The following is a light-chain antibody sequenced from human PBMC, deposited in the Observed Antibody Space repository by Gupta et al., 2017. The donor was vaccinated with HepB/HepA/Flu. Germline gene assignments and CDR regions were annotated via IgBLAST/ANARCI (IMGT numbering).Light chain of an antibody. Sequence: QSVLTQPPPVSGAPGQRVTISCTGSSSNIGAGYDVHWYQQLPGTAPKLLIYGNLNRPSGVPDRFSGSKSATSASLAITGLQAEDEAEYYCQSYDSSLSSSVFGGGTKLTVL. J-gene: IGLJ2*01. CDR1: SSNIGAGYD. CDR3: QSYDSSLSSSV. CDR2: GNL. V-gene: IGLV1-40*01.